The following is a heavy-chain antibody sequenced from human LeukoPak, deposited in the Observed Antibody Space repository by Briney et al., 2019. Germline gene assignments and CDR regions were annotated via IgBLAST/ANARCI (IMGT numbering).Heavy chain of an antibody. J-gene: IGHJ1*01. CDR3: ARVVQSTDSSGLYLPEYFQH. Sequence: GGSLRLSCAASGFTFSSYAMSWVRQAPGKGLEWVSTFSGSGGSTHYADSVKGRFTISRDNSKNTLYLQMNSLRAEDTAVYYCARVVQSTDSSGLYLPEYFQHWGQGTLVTVSS. CDR1: GFTFSSYA. V-gene: IGHV3-23*01. CDR2: FSGSGGST. D-gene: IGHD3-22*01.